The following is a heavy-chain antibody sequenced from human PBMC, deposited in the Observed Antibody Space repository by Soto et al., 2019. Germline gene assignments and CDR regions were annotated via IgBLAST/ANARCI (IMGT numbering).Heavy chain of an antibody. Sequence: PSETLSLTCSVCGASIISNDWRIWIRQTPGKGLEWIGEIFHSGRTNYSPSFKSRVTISVDTSKSQFSLEMASVTAADTAVYYCARANLRSGWTFDHWGQGSPVTVSS. V-gene: IGHV4-4*02. CDR1: GASIISNDW. CDR3: ARANLRSGWTFDH. CDR2: IFHSGRT. J-gene: IGHJ4*02. D-gene: IGHD6-19*01.